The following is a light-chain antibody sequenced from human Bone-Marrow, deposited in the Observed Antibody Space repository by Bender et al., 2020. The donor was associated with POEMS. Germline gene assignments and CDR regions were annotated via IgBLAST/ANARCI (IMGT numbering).Light chain of an antibody. CDR3: SSYATSTVL. Sequence: QTALTQPASVSGSPGQSITISCTGTSNDVGAYNYVSWYQQHPGKAPKLMIYDVSNRPSGVSDRFSGSKSGNTASLTIFGLQAEDEADYYCSSYATSTVLFGGGTRLTVL. J-gene: IGLJ2*01. CDR1: SNDVGAYNY. V-gene: IGLV2-14*01. CDR2: DVS.